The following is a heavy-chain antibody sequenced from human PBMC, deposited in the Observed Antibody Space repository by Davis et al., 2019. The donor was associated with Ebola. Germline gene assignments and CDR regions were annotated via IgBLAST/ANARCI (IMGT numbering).Heavy chain of an antibody. V-gene: IGHV1-18*04. CDR3: ARERYGPLSYGMDV. Sequence: ASVKVSCKASGYTFTSYGISWVRQAPGQGLEWMGWISAYNGNTNYAQKLQGRVTMTTDTSTSTAYMELRSLRSDDTAVYYCARERYGPLSYGMDVWGQGTTVTVSS. J-gene: IGHJ6*02. CDR2: ISAYNGNT. D-gene: IGHD1-14*01. CDR1: GYTFTSYG.